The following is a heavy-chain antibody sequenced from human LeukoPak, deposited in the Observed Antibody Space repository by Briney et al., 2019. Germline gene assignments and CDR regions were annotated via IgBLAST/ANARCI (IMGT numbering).Heavy chain of an antibody. CDR1: GGSISSYY. CDR2: IYYSGIT. Sequence: SETLSLTCTVSGGSISSYYWSWIRQPPGKGLEWIGYIYYSGITNYSPSLKSRVTISVDASKNQFSLKLSSVTAADTAVYYCAREGSGPNGGYDYWGQGTLVTVSS. J-gene: IGHJ4*02. V-gene: IGHV4-59*01. CDR3: AREGSGPNGGYDY. D-gene: IGHD2-15*01.